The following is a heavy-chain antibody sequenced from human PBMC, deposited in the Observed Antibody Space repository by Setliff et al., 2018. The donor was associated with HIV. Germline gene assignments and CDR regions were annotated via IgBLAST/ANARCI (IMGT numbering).Heavy chain of an antibody. CDR3: ARDRGGSYQKYFQH. V-gene: IGHV3-7*01. CDR1: GFTFSRYY. Sequence: GGSLRLSCEASGFTFSRYYMTWIRQAPGKGLEWVANTNQDGTAKDYADSVKGRFTISRDNAKNSLYLQMNSLRAEDTAVYYCARDRGGSYQKYFQHWGQGTLVTVS. D-gene: IGHD1-26*01. CDR2: TNQDGTAK. J-gene: IGHJ1*01.